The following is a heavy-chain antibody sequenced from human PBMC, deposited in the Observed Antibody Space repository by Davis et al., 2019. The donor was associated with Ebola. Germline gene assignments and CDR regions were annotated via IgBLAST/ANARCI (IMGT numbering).Heavy chain of an antibody. D-gene: IGHD3-22*01. CDR3: ARARRYYDSSGYYSW. CDR1: GGSFSGYY. CDR2: INHSGST. V-gene: IGHV4-34*01. Sequence: GSLRLSCAVYGGSFSGYYWSWIRQPPGKGLEWIGEINHSGSTNYNPSLKSRVTISVDTSKNQFSLKLSSVTAADTAVYYCARARRYYDSSGYYSWWGQGTLVTVSS. J-gene: IGHJ4*02.